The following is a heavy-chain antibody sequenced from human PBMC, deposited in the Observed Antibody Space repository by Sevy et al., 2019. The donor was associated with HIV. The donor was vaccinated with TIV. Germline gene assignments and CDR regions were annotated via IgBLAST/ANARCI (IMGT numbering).Heavy chain of an antibody. CDR1: GDSISSSNYY. CDR2: MYYTGST. D-gene: IGHD6-19*01. Sequence: SETLSLTCTVSGDSISSSNYYWGWIRQPPGKGLEWIGNMYYTGSTYYMPSLKSRVTISEDTSKNQFSLKLRSVTAADTDVYYCARSVADTGYNYAMDVWGQRTTVTVSS. J-gene: IGHJ6*02. CDR3: ARSVADTGYNYAMDV. V-gene: IGHV4-39*01.